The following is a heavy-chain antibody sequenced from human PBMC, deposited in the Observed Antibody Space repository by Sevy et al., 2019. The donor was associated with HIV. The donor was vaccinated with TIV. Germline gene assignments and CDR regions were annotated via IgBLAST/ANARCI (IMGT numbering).Heavy chain of an antibody. D-gene: IGHD2-15*01. V-gene: IGHV4-59*01. CDR1: GGSIRPYY. Sequence: SETLSLTCTVSGGSIRPYYWNWIRQPPGKGLEWIGYIYYSGSTKYNPSLKSRVTISVDTSKNQFSVKLRSVTGADTAVYYCARGVALTDYGMDVWGQGTTVTVSS. CDR2: IYYSGST. CDR3: ARGVALTDYGMDV. J-gene: IGHJ6*02.